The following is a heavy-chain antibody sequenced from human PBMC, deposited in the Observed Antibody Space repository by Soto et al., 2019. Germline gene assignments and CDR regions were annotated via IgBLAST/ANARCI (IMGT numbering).Heavy chain of an antibody. CDR2: IMPILGIA. J-gene: IGHJ6*03. V-gene: IGHV1-69*02. D-gene: IGHD3-9*01. CDR3: ASRSHSPCVLVTSSMDV. CDR1: GGTFSSYT. Sequence: QVQLVQSGAEVKKPGSSVKVSCKASGGTFSSYTISWVRQAPGQGLEWMGRIMPILGIANYAQKFQGRVTITADKSTSTAYMELSSLRSEDTAVYYCASRSHSPCVLVTSSMDVWGKGTTVTVSS.